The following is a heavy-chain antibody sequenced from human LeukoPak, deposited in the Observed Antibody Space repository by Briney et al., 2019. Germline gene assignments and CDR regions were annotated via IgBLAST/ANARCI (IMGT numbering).Heavy chain of an antibody. D-gene: IGHD3-22*01. CDR1: GFTFSSFA. CDR3: AKGVGAYYYDSSGYPDY. V-gene: IGHV3-23*01. J-gene: IGHJ4*02. CDR2: ISGSGGST. Sequence: GGSLRLSCAASGFTFSSFAMTWVRQAPGKGLEWVSGISGSGGSTFYVDSVKGRFTISRDNSKNTLYLQMNSLRAEDTAIYYCAKGVGAYYYDSSGYPDYWGQGTLVTVSS.